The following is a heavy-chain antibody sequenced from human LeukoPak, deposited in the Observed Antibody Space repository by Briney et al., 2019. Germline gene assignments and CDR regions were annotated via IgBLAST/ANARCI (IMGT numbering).Heavy chain of an antibody. D-gene: IGHD5-24*01. J-gene: IGHJ4*02. V-gene: IGHV3-48*03. CDR2: IYSSGGNI. CDR3: AREGADGYNVGFGY. Sequence: GGSLRLSCAASGFTFSSYEMNWVRQAPGKGLEWVSYIYSSGGNIYYADSVKGRFTISRDNAKNSLYLQMNSLRVEDTAVYYCAREGADGYNVGFGYWGQGTLVTVSS. CDR1: GFTFSSYE.